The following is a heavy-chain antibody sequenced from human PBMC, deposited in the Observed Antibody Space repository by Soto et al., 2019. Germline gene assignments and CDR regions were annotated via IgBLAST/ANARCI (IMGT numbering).Heavy chain of an antibody. D-gene: IGHD3-3*01. CDR3: ARSRSGAVPDSFGY. Sequence: PGGSLRLSCAASGFMFSRYAIHWVRQAPGKGLEWVAVISKDGSVRYYTDSVRGRFTISRDKSKNTVYLEINNMRDDDTAVFYCARSRSGAVPDSFGYWGQGTLVTVSS. CDR2: ISKDGSVR. V-gene: IGHV3-30-3*01. CDR1: GFMFSRYA. J-gene: IGHJ4*02.